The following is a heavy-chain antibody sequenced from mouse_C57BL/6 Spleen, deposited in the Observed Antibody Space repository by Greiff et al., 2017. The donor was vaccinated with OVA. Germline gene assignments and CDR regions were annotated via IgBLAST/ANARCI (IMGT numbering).Heavy chain of an antibody. D-gene: IGHD1-1*02. Sequence: DVMLVESGGGLVQPKGSLKLSCAASGFSFNTYAMNWVRQAPGKGLEWVARIRSKSNNYATYYADSVKDRFTISRDDSESMLYLQMNNLKTEDTAMYYCVRQGDYPYFDYWGQGTTLTVSS. J-gene: IGHJ2*01. CDR3: VRQGDYPYFDY. CDR2: IRSKSNNYAT. V-gene: IGHV10-1*01. CDR1: GFSFNTYA.